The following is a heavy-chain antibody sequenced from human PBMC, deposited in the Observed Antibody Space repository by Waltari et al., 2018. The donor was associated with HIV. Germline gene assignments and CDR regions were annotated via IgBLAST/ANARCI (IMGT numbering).Heavy chain of an antibody. Sequence: QVQLVQSRGEVKKHGASVRVACKATGYTFLNYGISWVRQAPGQGLEWMGWISVYNGNTNYAQKVQGRVTMTTDTSTSTASMELRSLTSDDTAIYYCVRDSSGGGYYSEGGFDVWGQGTKVTVSP. CDR1: GYTFLNYG. CDR3: VRDSSGGGYYSEGGFDV. CDR2: ISVYNGNT. J-gene: IGHJ3*01. V-gene: IGHV1-18*01. D-gene: IGHD3-22*01.